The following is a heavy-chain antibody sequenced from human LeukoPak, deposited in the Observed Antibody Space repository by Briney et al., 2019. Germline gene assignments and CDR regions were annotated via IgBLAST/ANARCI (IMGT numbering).Heavy chain of an antibody. J-gene: IGHJ4*02. CDR1: GDSISGSKYF. V-gene: IGHV4-39*06. D-gene: IGHD6-13*01. CDR2: FYSGGST. CDR3: ARDPESGSSWPSTRDY. Sequence: PAETLSLTCTVFGDSISGSKYFWGWIRQPPGKGLEWIGNFYSGGSTYYNPSLKSRVTISVDTSKNQFPLKLSSVTAADTAVYYCARDPESGSSWPSTRDYWGQGTLVTVSS.